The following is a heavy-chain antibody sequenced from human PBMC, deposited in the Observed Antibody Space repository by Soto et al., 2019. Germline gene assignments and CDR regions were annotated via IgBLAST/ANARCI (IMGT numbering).Heavy chain of an antibody. Sequence: QVQLQESCPGLVKHSQTLSLNCTVSGGSISSGSYYGSWIRQHPGKGLEWIGYIFYAGSTYYNPPLTSRVTMLVNTSTNQLSLRLSSVTAGDTAVYYCAREEVAYYASGRYNWFDPWGQGTLVTVAS. CDR2: IFYAGST. D-gene: IGHD3-10*01. CDR1: GGSISSGSYY. V-gene: IGHV4-31*03. CDR3: AREEVAYYASGRYNWFDP. J-gene: IGHJ5*02.